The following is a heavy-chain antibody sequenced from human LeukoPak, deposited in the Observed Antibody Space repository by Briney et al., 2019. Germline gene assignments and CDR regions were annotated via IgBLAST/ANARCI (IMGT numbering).Heavy chain of an antibody. CDR3: AREMEDKSFSFGELRKNYYYYMDV. CDR1: GGSISGSSYY. J-gene: IGHJ6*03. V-gene: IGHV4-39*07. Sequence: SETLSLTCTVSGGSISGSSYYWGWIRQPPGKGLEWIGSIYYSGSTYYNPSLKSRVTISVDTSKNQFSLKLSSVTAADTAVYYCAREMEDKSFSFGELRKNYYYYMDVWGKGTTVTVSS. CDR2: IYYSGST. D-gene: IGHD3-10*01.